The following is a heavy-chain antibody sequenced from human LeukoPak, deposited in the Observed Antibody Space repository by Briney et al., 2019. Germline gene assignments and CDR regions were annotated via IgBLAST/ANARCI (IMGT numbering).Heavy chain of an antibody. CDR2: TFYSGST. CDR1: GGSISTSNYY. D-gene: IGHD6-13*01. V-gene: IGHV4-39*01. J-gene: IGHJ5*02. CDR3: ARPHRAGWFAP. Sequence: SETLSLTCTVSGGSISTSNYYWGWIRQPPGKGLEWIGNTFYSGSTYYGPSLKSRVTISVDTSKNQFSLKLSSVTAADTAVYYCARPHRAGWFAPWGQGTLVTVSS.